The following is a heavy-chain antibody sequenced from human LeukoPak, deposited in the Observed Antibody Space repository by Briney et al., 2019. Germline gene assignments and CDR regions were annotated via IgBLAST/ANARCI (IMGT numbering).Heavy chain of an antibody. V-gene: IGHV4-30-2*03. J-gene: IGHJ4*02. CDR3: AKGIAVAGLSGFYFDY. Sequence: SETLSLTCAVSGGSISSGGYSWSWIRQPPGTGLEWIGSIYYSGSTYYNPSLKSRVAISVDTSKNQFSLKLSSVTAADTAVYYCAKGIAVAGLSGFYFDYWGQGTLVTVSS. CDR2: IYYSGST. D-gene: IGHD6-19*01. CDR1: GGSISSGGYS.